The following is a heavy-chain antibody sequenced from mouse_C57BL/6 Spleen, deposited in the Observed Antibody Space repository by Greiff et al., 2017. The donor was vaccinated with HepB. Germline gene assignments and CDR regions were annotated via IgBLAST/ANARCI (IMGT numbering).Heavy chain of an antibody. CDR1: GYAFTNYL. J-gene: IGHJ3*01. CDR2: INPGSGGT. CDR3: ATTVVGRGFAY. D-gene: IGHD1-1*01. V-gene: IGHV1-54*01. Sequence: QVHVKQSGAELVRPGTSVKVSCKASGYAFTNYLIERVKQRPGQGLEWIGVINPGSGGTNYNEKFKGKETLTADKSSSTAYMQSSSLTSEDSAVYFSATTVVGRGFAYWGQETLVTVSA.